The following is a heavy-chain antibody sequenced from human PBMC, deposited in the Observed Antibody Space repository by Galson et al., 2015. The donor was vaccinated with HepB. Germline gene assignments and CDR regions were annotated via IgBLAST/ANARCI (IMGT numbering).Heavy chain of an antibody. CDR2: IDWDDDK. Sequence: PALVKPTQTLTLTCTFSGFSLSTSGMCVSWIRQPPGKALEWLARIDWDDDKYHSTSLKTRLTISKDTSKNQVVLTMTNMDPVDTATYYCARISIVGATTIDYWGQGTLVTVSS. CDR3: ARISIVGATTIDY. D-gene: IGHD1-26*01. V-gene: IGHV2-70*11. CDR1: GFSLSTSGMC. J-gene: IGHJ4*02.